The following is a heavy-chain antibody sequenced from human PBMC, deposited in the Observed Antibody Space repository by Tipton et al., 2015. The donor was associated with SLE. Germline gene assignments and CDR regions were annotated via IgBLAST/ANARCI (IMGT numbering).Heavy chain of an antibody. CDR3: ARGPSWSGYYYYFDY. CDR2: MNPNSGNT. CDR1: GYTFTSYD. Sequence: QLVQSGPEVKKPGAAVKVSCKASGYTFTSYDINWMRQATGQGLEWMGWMNPNSGNTGYAQKFQGRVTITRNTSISTAYMELSSRRSEDTAVYYCARGPSWSGYYYYFDYWGQGTLVTVSS. D-gene: IGHD3-3*01. V-gene: IGHV1-8*01. J-gene: IGHJ4*02.